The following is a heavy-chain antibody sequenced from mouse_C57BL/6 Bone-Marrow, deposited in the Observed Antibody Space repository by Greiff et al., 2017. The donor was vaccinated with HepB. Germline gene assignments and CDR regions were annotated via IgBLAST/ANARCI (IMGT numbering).Heavy chain of an antibody. CDR2: ISSGGDYI. V-gene: IGHV5-9-1*02. CDR1: GFTFSSYA. Sequence: EVKLEESGEGLVKPGGSLKLSCAASGFTFSSYAMSWVRQTPEKRLEWVAYISSGGDYIYYADTVKGRFTISRDNARNTLYLQMSSLKSEDTAMYYCTREGITTVVARYFDVWGTGTTVTVSS. J-gene: IGHJ1*03. CDR3: TREGITTVVARYFDV. D-gene: IGHD1-1*01.